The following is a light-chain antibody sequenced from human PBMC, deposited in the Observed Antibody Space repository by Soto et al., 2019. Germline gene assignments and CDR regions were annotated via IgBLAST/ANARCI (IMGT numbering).Light chain of an antibody. Sequence: QSVLTQPPSASGTPGQRVTISCSGSSSNIGSNTVNWYQQLPGTAPKLLIYSNNQRPSGVPDRFSGSKSGTSASLAISELQSEDEADYYCAAWDDSLNGVFGTGTKLTVL. CDR3: AAWDDSLNGV. CDR1: SSNIGSNT. CDR2: SNN. J-gene: IGLJ1*01. V-gene: IGLV1-44*01.